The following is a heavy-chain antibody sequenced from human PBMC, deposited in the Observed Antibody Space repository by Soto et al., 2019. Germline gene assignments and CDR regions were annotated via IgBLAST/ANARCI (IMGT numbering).Heavy chain of an antibody. CDR3: ATTRVGPCSSSICFSGIFDGMDV. CDR1: GFTISNYG. CDR2: ISYDGTIT. Sequence: PGGSLRLSCAASGFTISNYGMHWVRQAPGKGLEWVAVISYDGTITYYADSVKGRFTISRDNSKNTLYLQMNSLRTEDTAVHYCATTRVGPCSSSICFSGIFDGMDVWGQGTTVTVSS. V-gene: IGHV3-30-3*01. J-gene: IGHJ6*02. D-gene: IGHD2-2*01.